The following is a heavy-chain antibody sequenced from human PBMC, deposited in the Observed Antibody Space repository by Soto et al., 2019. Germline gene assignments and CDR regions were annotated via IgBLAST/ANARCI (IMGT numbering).Heavy chain of an antibody. Sequence: PGGSLRLSCAASGFTLSSYDMHWVRQAPGKGQEWVAVIADVEKDKYYADSVKGRFTISRDSSKNTVFLQMDSLRTEDTAVYYCAREKIFVSFYYGMEVWGQGTTVTVSS. J-gene: IGHJ6*02. V-gene: IGHV3-30*03. CDR3: AREKIFVSFYYGMEV. D-gene: IGHD3-3*01. CDR2: IADVEKDK. CDR1: GFTLSSYD.